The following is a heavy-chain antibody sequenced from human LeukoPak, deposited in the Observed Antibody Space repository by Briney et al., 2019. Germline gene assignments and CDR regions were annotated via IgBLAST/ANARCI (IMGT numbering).Heavy chain of an antibody. Sequence: SETLSLTCTVSGGSISSYYWSWIRQPPGKGLEWIGYIHYSGSTNYNPSLKSRVTISVDTSKNQFSLKLNSVTAADTAVYYCAREVVVTGDAFDIWGQGTVVTVSS. D-gene: IGHD2-21*02. CDR1: GGSISSYY. V-gene: IGHV4-59*12. CDR3: AREVVVTGDAFDI. J-gene: IGHJ3*02. CDR2: IHYSGST.